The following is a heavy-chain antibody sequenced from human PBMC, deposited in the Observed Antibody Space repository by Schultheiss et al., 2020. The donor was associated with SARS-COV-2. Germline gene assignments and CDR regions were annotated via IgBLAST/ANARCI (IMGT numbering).Heavy chain of an antibody. CDR1: GYTFTGYY. CDR3: ASWAAVAGSRYYYYGMDV. J-gene: IGHJ6*02. D-gene: IGHD6-19*01. V-gene: IGHV1-2*02. CDR2: INPNSGGT. Sequence: ASVKVSCKASGYTFTGYYMHWVRQAPGQGLEWMGWINPNSGGTNYAQKFQGRVTMTTDTSTSTAYMELRSLRSDDTAVYYCASWAAVAGSRYYYYGMDVWGQGTTVTVSS.